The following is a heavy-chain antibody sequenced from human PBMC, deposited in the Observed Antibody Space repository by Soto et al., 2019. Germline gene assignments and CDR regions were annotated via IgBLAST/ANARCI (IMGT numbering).Heavy chain of an antibody. CDR2: IIPILGIA. Sequence: QVQLVQSGAEVKKPGSSVKVSCKASGGTFSSYTISWVRQAPGQGLEWMGRIIPILGIANYAQKFQGRVTITADKSTSTAYMELSSLRSEDTAVYYCARDNPNYIVFAGGHCSGGSCYRFWFDPWGQGTLVTVSS. J-gene: IGHJ5*02. CDR1: GGTFSSYT. D-gene: IGHD2-15*01. CDR3: ARDNPNYIVFAGGHCSGGSCYRFWFDP. V-gene: IGHV1-69*08.